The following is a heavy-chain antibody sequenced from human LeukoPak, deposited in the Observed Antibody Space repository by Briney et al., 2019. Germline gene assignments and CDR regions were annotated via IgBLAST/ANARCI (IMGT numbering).Heavy chain of an antibody. D-gene: IGHD3-16*02. V-gene: IGHV3-23*01. Sequence: GGSLSLSCAASGFTFSSYAMSWVRQAPGKGLEWVSAISGSGGSTYYADSVKGRFTISRDNSKNTLYLQMNSLRAEDTAVYYCAKVPNDYVWGSYRPHFDYWGQGTLVTVSS. CDR2: ISGSGGST. CDR3: AKVPNDYVWGSYRPHFDY. CDR1: GFTFSSYA. J-gene: IGHJ4*02.